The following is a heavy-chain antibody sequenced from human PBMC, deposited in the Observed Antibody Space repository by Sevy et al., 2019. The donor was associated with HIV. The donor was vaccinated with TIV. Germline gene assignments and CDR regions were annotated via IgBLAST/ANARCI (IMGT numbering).Heavy chain of an antibody. CDR2: IKRDGSEK. CDR1: GFTFNKAW. Sequence: GGSLRLSCAASGFTFNKAWMSWVRQAPGKGLEWVAHIKRDGSEKYYVDSVKGRFSISRDNPKNSLYLQMNSLRAEDTAVYYCARDCSSTTCLWGLDVWGQGTTVTVSS. CDR3: ARDCSSTTCLWGLDV. V-gene: IGHV3-7*03. J-gene: IGHJ6*02. D-gene: IGHD2-2*01.